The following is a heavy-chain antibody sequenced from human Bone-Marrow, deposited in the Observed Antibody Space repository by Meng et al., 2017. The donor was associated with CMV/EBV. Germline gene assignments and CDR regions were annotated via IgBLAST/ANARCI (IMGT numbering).Heavy chain of an antibody. CDR1: FAFRRHW. V-gene: IGHV3-74*03. J-gene: IGHJ4*02. D-gene: IGHD3-10*01. CDR3: ARYHLGSHLKDPFDS. Sequence: FAFRRHWLHWVRHVPRRGLVWVYGIGGDGPTTTYADFVKGRLTLSRDNAKNTLYLQMNSLTADDTAVFYCARYHLGSHLKDPFDSWGQGTLVTVSS. CDR2: IGGDGPTT.